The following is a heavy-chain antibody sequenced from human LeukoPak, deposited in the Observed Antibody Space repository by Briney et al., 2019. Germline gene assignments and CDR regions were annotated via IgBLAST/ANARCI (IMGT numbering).Heavy chain of an antibody. D-gene: IGHD1-1*01. J-gene: IGHJ6*02. V-gene: IGHV1-69*13. CDR3: AREGYPPSYYYGMDV. CDR1: GGAFSSYA. CDR2: IIPIFGTA. Sequence: SVKVSCKASGGAFSSYAISWVRQAPGQGLEWMGGIIPIFGTANYAQKFQGRVTVTADESTSTAYMELSSLRSEDTAVYYCAREGYPPSYYYGMDVWGQGTTVTVSS.